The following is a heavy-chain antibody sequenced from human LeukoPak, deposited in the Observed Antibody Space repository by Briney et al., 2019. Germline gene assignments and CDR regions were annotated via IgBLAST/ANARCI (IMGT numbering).Heavy chain of an antibody. CDR3: AKCWVSGSYGSYFDY. D-gene: IGHD3-10*01. Sequence: GGSLRLSCAASGFTFSSYAMSWVRQAPGKGLEWVSAISGSGGSTYYADSVKGRFTISRDNSKNTLYLQMNSLRAEDTAVYYCAKCWVSGSYGSYFDYWGQGTLVTVSS. CDR2: ISGSGGST. CDR1: GFTFSSYA. J-gene: IGHJ4*02. V-gene: IGHV3-23*01.